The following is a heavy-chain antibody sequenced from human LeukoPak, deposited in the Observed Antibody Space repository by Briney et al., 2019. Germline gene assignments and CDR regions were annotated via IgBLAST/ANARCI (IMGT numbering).Heavy chain of an antibody. V-gene: IGHV3-23*01. Sequence: GWSLRLSCAASGFTFSSYAMSSVRQPPGKGLEWVSAISGSGGSTYHAASVKGRFTISRDNSKNTLYLQMNSVRAEDRAVYYCAKVSRVATIGDSWGQGTLVTVSS. J-gene: IGHJ4*02. CDR1: GFTFSSYA. CDR3: AKVSRVATIGDS. D-gene: IGHD5-12*01. CDR2: ISGSGGST.